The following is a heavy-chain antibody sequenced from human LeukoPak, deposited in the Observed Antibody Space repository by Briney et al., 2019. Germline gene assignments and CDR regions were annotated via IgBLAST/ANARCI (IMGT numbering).Heavy chain of an antibody. CDR3: MRRDTGWNYSDY. CDR2: IYYKGNT. Sequence: PSGSLSLTSAVSGGSIYSHYWGWIRQTPGKGLERVGDIYYKGNTNYNPSLKSRVTISLDTSKNHLSLTWTSVVAADTAIYYCMRRDTGWNYSDYWGQGILVTVSS. V-gene: IGHV4-59*08. J-gene: IGHJ4*02. D-gene: IGHD6-19*01. CDR1: GGSIYSHY.